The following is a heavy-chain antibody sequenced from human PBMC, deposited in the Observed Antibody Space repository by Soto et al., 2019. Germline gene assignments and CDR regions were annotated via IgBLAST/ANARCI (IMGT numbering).Heavy chain of an antibody. Sequence: SETLSLTCTVSDGSITYYYWSWIRQPPGKGLEWIGYIYYSGSTYYNPSLKSRVTISVDTSKNQFSLKLSSVTAADTAVYYCARAQAFPSWAARARPPHYWGQGTLVTVSS. CDR2: IYYSGST. J-gene: IGHJ4*02. V-gene: IGHV4-30-4*08. D-gene: IGHD5-18*01. CDR1: DGSITYYY. CDR3: ARAQAFPSWAARARPPHY.